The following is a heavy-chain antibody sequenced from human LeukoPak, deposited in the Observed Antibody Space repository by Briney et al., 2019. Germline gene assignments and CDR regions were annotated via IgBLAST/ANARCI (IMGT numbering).Heavy chain of an antibody. CDR1: GGSISSYY. CDR3: ARDLLYDSSGCAFDI. Sequence: SETLSLTCTVSGGSISSYYWSWIRQPPGKGLEWIGYIYYSGSTNYNPSLKSRVTISVDTSKNQFSLKLGSVTAADTAVYYCARDLLYDSSGCAFDIWGQGTMVTVSS. D-gene: IGHD3-22*01. V-gene: IGHV4-59*01. CDR2: IYYSGST. J-gene: IGHJ3*02.